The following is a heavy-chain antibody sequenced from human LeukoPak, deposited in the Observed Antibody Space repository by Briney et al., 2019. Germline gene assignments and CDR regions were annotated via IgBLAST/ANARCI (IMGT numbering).Heavy chain of an antibody. J-gene: IGHJ4*02. V-gene: IGHV4-34*01. Sequence: PSETLSLTCAVYGGSFSGYYWSWIRQPPGKGLEWIGEINHSGSTNYNPSLKSRVTISVDTSKNQLSLKLSSVTAADTAVYYCARGLQSHFDYWGQGTLVTVSS. CDR1: GGSFSGYY. CDR3: ARGLQSHFDY. CDR2: INHSGST.